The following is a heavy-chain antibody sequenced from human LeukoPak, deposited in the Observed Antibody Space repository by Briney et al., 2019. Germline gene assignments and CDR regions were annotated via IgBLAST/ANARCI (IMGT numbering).Heavy chain of an antibody. D-gene: IGHD3-10*01. CDR2: ISGSGGST. CDR3: AKAPAGSGSYFPLDY. CDR1: GFTFSSYA. V-gene: IGHV3-23*01. Sequence: GGSLRLSCAASGFTFSSYAMSWVRQAPGKGLEWVSAISGSGGSTYYADSVKGRFTIPRDNTKNTLYLQMNSLRAEDTAVYYCAKAPAGSGSYFPLDYCGQGSLVTVSS. J-gene: IGHJ4*02.